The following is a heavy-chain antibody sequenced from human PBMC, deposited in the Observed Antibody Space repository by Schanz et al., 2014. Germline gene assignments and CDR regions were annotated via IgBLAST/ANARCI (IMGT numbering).Heavy chain of an antibody. D-gene: IGHD3-22*01. V-gene: IGHV1-69*04. CDR1: GGTFSSYA. CDR2: IIPIIGME. CDR3: ARDIQYHYDTSGPVGAFDI. J-gene: IGHJ3*02. Sequence: QVQLVQSGAEVKKPGSSVKVSCKASGGTFSSYAFSWVRQAPGQGLEWMGRIIPIIGMENYAQKFQGRVTITADISTSRAYMDLSSLRSVDTAVYYCARDIQYHYDTSGPVGAFDIWGQGTVVTVSS.